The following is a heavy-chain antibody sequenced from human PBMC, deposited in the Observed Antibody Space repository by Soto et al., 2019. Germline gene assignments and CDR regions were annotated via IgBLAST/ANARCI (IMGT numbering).Heavy chain of an antibody. V-gene: IGHV4-39*01. CDR3: ARQVSSGYSVYDLLGYMDV. D-gene: IGHD5-12*01. CDR1: GGSISSSSYY. CDR2: IYYSGST. Sequence: PSETLSLTCTVSGGSISSSSYYWGWIRQPPGKGLEWIGSIYYSGSTYYNPSLKSRVTISVDTSKNQFSLKLSSVTAADTAVYYCARQVSSGYSVYDLLGYMDVWGKGTTVTVSS. J-gene: IGHJ6*03.